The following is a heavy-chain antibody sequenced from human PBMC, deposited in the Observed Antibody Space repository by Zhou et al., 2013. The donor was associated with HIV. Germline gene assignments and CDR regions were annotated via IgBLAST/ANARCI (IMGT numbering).Heavy chain of an antibody. Sequence: QVQLVQSGAEVKKPGSSVKVSCKASGGTFSRYAISWVRQAPGQGLEWMGGISPILGTANYAQKFQGRVTITTDESTSTAYMELSSLRSEDTAVYYCARGLGYCSGGRCYTYYYYMDVWGKGTRSPSP. CDR2: ISPILGTA. CDR1: GGTFSRYA. D-gene: IGHD2-15*01. CDR3: ARGLGYCSGGRCYTYYYYMDV. V-gene: IGHV1-69*05. J-gene: IGHJ6*03.